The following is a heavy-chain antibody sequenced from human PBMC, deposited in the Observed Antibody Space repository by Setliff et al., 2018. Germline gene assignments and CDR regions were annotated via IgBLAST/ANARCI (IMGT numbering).Heavy chain of an antibody. D-gene: IGHD3-10*01. Sequence: GESLKISCAASGFVFGTYGMHWVRQAPGKGLEWVAFIRFDGINKYYADSVKGRLTISRDNSKSIAYLQMSSLQTEDTALYYCTRVTHGLAAPEDYWGQGTLVTVSS. CDR3: TRVTHGLAAPEDY. CDR2: IRFDGINK. V-gene: IGHV3-30*02. J-gene: IGHJ4*02. CDR1: GFVFGTYG.